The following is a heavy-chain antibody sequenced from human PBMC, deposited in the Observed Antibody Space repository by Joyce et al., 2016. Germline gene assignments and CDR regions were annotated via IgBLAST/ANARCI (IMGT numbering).Heavy chain of an antibody. CDR2: IIPFFGAA. V-gene: IGHV1-69*12. CDR1: GGDFSNYT. J-gene: IGHJ6*02. Sequence: QVLLVQSGAVVKRPGSSLRVSCKSSGGDFSNYTVNWVRQAPGQRLEWMGGIIPFFGAAKYAEDFQGRVTLTADQSTRTAYLELSSLTSADTAVYYCARGGTSSDHYFFYTLDVWGPGTTVIVSS. CDR3: ARGGTSSDHYFFYTLDV. D-gene: IGHD1-14*01.